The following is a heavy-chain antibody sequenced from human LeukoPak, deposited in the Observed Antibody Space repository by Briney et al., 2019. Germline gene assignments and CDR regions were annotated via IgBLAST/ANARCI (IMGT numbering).Heavy chain of an antibody. J-gene: IGHJ4*02. Sequence: GGSLRLSCAASGFTFSSYGMHWVRQAPGKGLEWVAFIRYDGSNKYYADSVKGRFTISRDNSKNTLYLQMNSLRAEDTAVYYCAKGNGWELAFDYWGQGTLVTVSS. CDR1: GFTFSSYG. CDR2: IRYDGSNK. D-gene: IGHD1-26*01. CDR3: AKGNGWELAFDY. V-gene: IGHV3-30*02.